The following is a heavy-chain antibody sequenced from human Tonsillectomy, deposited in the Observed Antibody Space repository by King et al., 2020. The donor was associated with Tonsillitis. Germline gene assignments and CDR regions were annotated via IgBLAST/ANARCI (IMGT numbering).Heavy chain of an antibody. J-gene: IGHJ6*02. CDR3: AKDISGGAGISLHYYGMDV. V-gene: IGHV3-9*01. CDR1: GFTFHDYA. Sequence: EVQLVESGGGLVQPGRSLRFSCAASGFTFHDYAMHWVRQAPGKGLEWVSGVSWNSGSIGYLDSVKGRFTISRDNAKNSLYLQMNSLRAEDTALYYCAKDISGGAGISLHYYGMDVWGQGTTVTVSS. CDR2: VSWNSGSI. D-gene: IGHD3-16*02.